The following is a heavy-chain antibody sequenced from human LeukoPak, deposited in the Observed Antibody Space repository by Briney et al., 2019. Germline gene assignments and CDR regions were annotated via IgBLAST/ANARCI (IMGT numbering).Heavy chain of an antibody. J-gene: IGHJ4*02. V-gene: IGHV1-2*02. Sequence: GASVKVSCKVSGYTFTRYNFHWVRQAPGQGLEWMGWINPNSGATNYAQKFQGRVTQTSDTSTSTAYMEVNGLRSDDTAVYFCVRGGGTSWFDYWGQGTPVTVSS. CDR1: GYTFTRYN. D-gene: IGHD6-13*01. CDR3: VRGGGTSWFDY. CDR2: INPNSGAT.